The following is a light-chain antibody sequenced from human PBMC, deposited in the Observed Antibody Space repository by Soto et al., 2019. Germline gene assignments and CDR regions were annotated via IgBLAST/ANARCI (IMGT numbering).Light chain of an antibody. CDR3: SSYTSSSTYV. J-gene: IGLJ1*01. CDR2: DVN. Sequence: QSALSQPASVSGSPGQSITISCTGTSSDVGGYNSLSWYQQHPGKVPKLMIYDVNKRPSGVSYRFSGSKSGNTASLTISGLQAEDEAYYYCSSYTSSSTYVFGTGTKLTVL. CDR1: SSDVGGYNS. V-gene: IGLV2-14*01.